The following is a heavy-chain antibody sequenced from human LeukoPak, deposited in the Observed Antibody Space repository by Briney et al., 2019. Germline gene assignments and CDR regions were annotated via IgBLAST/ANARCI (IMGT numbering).Heavy chain of an antibody. V-gene: IGHV1-18*01. CDR2: ISAYNGYK. CDR3: VRGDCSGVSCYLPEYFRH. Sequence: ASVKVSCKASGYTLTSFSISWVRQAPGNGLEWMGWISAYNGYKDYAQKLQGRVTMTTETSTNTAYMELRSLRSDDTAVYYCVRGDCSGVSCYLPEYFRHWGQGTLVTVSS. CDR1: GYTLTSFS. J-gene: IGHJ1*01. D-gene: IGHD2-15*01.